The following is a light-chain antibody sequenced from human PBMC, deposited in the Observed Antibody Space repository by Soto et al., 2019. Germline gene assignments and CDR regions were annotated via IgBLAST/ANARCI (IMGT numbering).Light chain of an antibody. CDR1: QSVSSN. J-gene: IGKJ4*01. CDR2: GAS. Sequence: IVFTHSPGPLSLYPGEIATLSCRASQSVSSNLAWYQQKPGQAPRLLIYGASTRDTGIPVRFSGSGSGTEFTLTISSLQSEDFAVYYCQQYYNWPLIFGGGTQVDI. V-gene: IGKV3-15*01. CDR3: QQYYNWPLI.